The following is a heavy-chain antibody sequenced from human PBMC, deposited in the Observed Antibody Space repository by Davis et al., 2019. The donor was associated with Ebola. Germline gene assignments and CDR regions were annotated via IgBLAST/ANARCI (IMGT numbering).Heavy chain of an antibody. Sequence: GSLRLSCTVSGYSISSGYYWGWIRQPPGKGLEWIGSIYHSGSTYYNPSLKSRVTISVDTSKNQFSLKLSSVTAADTAVYYCARVAYGSGAWYFDLWGRGILVTVSS. CDR3: ARVAYGSGAWYFDL. CDR1: GYSISSGYY. V-gene: IGHV4-38-2*02. D-gene: IGHD3-10*01. CDR2: IYHSGST. J-gene: IGHJ2*01.